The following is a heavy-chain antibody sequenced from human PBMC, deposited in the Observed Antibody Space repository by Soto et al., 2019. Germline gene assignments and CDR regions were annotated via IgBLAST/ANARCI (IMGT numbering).Heavy chain of an antibody. D-gene: IGHD3-22*01. CDR1: GYTFTSYA. CDR3: AREMYYYDSSGYYGAIDY. V-gene: IGHV1-3*01. CDR2: INAGNGNT. J-gene: IGHJ4*02. Sequence: ASVKVSCKASGYTFTSYAMHWVRQAPGQRPEWMGWINAGNGNTKYSQKFQGRVTITRDTSASTAYMELSSLRSEDTAVYYCAREMYYYDSSGYYGAIDYWGQGTLVTVSS.